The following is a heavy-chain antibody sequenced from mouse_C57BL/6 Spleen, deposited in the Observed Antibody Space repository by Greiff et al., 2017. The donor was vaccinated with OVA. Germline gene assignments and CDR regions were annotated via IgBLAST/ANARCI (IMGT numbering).Heavy chain of an antibody. Sequence: EVQLVESGGGLVKPGGSLKLSCAASGFTFSDYGMHWVRQAPEKGLEWVAYISSGSSTNYYADTVKGRFTISRDNAKNTLFLQMTSLSSEDTAMYYCARAYYSYGFAYWGQGTLVTVSA. J-gene: IGHJ3*01. CDR3: ARAYYSYGFAY. D-gene: IGHD2-12*01. CDR1: GFTFSDYG. V-gene: IGHV5-17*01. CDR2: ISSGSSTN.